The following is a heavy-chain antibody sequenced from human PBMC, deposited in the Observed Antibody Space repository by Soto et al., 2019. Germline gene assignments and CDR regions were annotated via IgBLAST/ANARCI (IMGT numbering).Heavy chain of an antibody. V-gene: IGHV3-23*01. CDR2: ISGSGGST. D-gene: IGHD3-22*01. CDR3: AKDYYDSSGDSYFDY. J-gene: IGHJ4*02. Sequence: VGSLRLSFAASGFTFSNYAMSWVRQPPWHVLEWGSAISGSGGSTYYSDSVKGRFTISRYTSKNMLYLQMNSVTAEDTAVYYCAKDYYDSSGDSYFDYWGQATQVTVYS. CDR1: GFTFSNYA.